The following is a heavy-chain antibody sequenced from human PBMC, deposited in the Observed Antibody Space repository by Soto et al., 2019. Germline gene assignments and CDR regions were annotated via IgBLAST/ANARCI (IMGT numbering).Heavy chain of an antibody. J-gene: IGHJ4*02. CDR3: ARHVGYSYGRIDY. V-gene: IGHV4-39*02. Sequence: PSETLSLTCTVSGGAISINSYYWGWIPQPPGKGLEWIGSIYYSGITYYNPSLKSRVTISVDTPNNRFSLKLTSVTAADTAVFYCARHVGYSYGRIDYWGQGTLVTVS. D-gene: IGHD5-18*01. CDR1: GGAISINSYY. CDR2: IYYSGIT.